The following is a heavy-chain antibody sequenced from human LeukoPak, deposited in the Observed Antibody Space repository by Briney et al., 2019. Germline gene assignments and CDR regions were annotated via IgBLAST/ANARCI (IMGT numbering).Heavy chain of an antibody. CDR3: ARQPSGDSYGLVVY. CDR1: GGYISINY. D-gene: IGHD5-18*01. Sequence: TSETLSLTSSVSGGYISINYWSGIRQPPGRGLEWIGYIYYSGSTNYNPSLKSRVSISVDTSKNQFSLKLSSLTAADTAMYYCARQPSGDSYGLVVYWGQGTLVTVSS. J-gene: IGHJ4*02. CDR2: IYYSGST. V-gene: IGHV4-59*08.